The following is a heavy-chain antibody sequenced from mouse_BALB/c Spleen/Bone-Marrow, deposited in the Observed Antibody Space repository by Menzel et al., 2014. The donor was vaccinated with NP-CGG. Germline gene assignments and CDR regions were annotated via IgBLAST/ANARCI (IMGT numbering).Heavy chain of an antibody. CDR1: GFNIKDTY. CDR3: ARSGDYGSSLAY. V-gene: IGHV14-3*02. J-gene: IGHJ3*01. D-gene: IGHD1-1*01. CDR2: IDPANGNT. Sequence: EVKLMESGAELVKPGASVKLSCTASGFNIKDTYMHWVEQRPEQGLEWIGRIDPANGNTKYDPKFQGKATITADTSSNTAYLQLSSLTSEDTAVYYCARSGDYGSSLAYWGQGTLVTVSA.